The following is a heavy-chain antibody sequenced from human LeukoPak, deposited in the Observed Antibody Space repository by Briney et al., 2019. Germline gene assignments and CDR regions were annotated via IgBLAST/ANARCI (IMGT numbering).Heavy chain of an antibody. Sequence: PGGSLRLSCAASGFTFSSYAMSWVRQAPGKGLEWVSALSGSGGSTYYADSVKGRFTISRDNSKNTLYLQMNSLRAEDTAVYYCAKAPSFEAAAGTIDYWGQGTLVTVSS. J-gene: IGHJ4*02. CDR2: LSGSGGST. D-gene: IGHD6-13*01. V-gene: IGHV3-23*01. CDR1: GFTFSSYA. CDR3: AKAPSFEAAAGTIDY.